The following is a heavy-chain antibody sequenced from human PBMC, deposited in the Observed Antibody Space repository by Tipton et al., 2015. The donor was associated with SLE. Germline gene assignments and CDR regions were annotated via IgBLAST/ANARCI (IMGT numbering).Heavy chain of an antibody. D-gene: IGHD3-3*01. J-gene: IGHJ4*02. CDR2: IYYSGGT. Sequence: TLSLTCAVYGGSFSGYYWNWIRQHPGKGLEWIGYIYYSGGTYSNPSLRSRVTISVDTSKNQFSLKLSSVTAADTAVYYCARGLDFWSGPYFHYWGQGTLVTVSS. CDR1: GGSFSGYY. V-gene: IGHV4-31*11. CDR3: ARGLDFWSGPYFHY.